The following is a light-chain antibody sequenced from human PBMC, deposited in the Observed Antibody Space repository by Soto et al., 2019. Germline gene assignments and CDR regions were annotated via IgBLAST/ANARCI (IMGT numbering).Light chain of an antibody. J-gene: IGKJ1*01. CDR2: GAS. CDR1: QSVSSN. V-gene: IGKV3-15*01. Sequence: EIVMTQSPATLSVSPGERVTLSCRASQSVSSNLAWYQQKPGQGPRLLIYGASTRATGIPGRFSGSGSGTEFTLTISSLQSEDFAVYYYQQYNIWPSWTFGQGTKVEIK. CDR3: QQYNIWPSWT.